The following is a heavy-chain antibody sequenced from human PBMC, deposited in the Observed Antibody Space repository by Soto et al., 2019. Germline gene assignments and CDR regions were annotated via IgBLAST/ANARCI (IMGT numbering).Heavy chain of an antibody. CDR1: GYSFTSYW. CDR3: ARHAIFSTSWSCFDP. D-gene: IGHD2-2*01. V-gene: IGHV5-51*01. J-gene: IGHJ5*02. CDR2: IYPGDSDT. Sequence: PGESLKISCKGSGYSFTSYWIGWVRQMPGKGLEWMGIIYPGDSDTRYSPSFQGQVTISADKSISTAYLQWSSLKASDTAMYYCARHAIFSTSWSCFDPWGQGTLVTVSS.